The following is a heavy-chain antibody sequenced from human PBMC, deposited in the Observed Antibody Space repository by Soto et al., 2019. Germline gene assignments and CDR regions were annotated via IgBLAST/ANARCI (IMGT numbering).Heavy chain of an antibody. V-gene: IGHV4-30-2*01. D-gene: IGHD3-3*01. Sequence: QLQLQESGSGLVKPSQTLSLTCAVSGGSISSGGYSWSWIRQPPGKGLEWIGYIYHGGSTYYNPSLQSRFTISVDRSKSQFSLKLSSVTAADTAVYYCASCFWSGYHVWGQGTLVTVSS. CDR2: IYHGGST. CDR3: ASCFWSGYHV. J-gene: IGHJ4*02. CDR1: GGSISSGGYS.